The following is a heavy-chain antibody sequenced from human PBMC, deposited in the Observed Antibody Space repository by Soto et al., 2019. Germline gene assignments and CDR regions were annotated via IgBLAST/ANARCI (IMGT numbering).Heavy chain of an antibody. CDR1: GFTFSSYA. D-gene: IGHD6-19*01. J-gene: IGHJ2*01. CDR3: VFSACGWYFDL. CDR2: ISSNGGST. Sequence: EVQLVESGGGLVQPGGSLRLSCSASGFTFSSYAMHWVRQAPGKGLEYVSTISSNGGSTYYADSVKGRFTISRDNSKNTLYLQMSSLRAEDTAVYYCVFSACGWYFDLWGRGTLVTVSS. V-gene: IGHV3-64D*06.